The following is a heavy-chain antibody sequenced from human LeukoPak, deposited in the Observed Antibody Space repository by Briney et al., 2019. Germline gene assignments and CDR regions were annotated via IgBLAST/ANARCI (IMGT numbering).Heavy chain of an antibody. Sequence: SETLSLTCTVSGGSISSHYWSWIRQPPGKGLEWIGYIYYSGSTNYNPSLKSRVTISVDTSKNQFSLMLSSVTAADTAVYYCARRGYSYGKYYFDYWGQGTLVTVSA. V-gene: IGHV4-59*11. D-gene: IGHD5-18*01. CDR2: IYYSGST. J-gene: IGHJ4*02. CDR3: ARRGYSYGKYYFDY. CDR1: GGSISSHY.